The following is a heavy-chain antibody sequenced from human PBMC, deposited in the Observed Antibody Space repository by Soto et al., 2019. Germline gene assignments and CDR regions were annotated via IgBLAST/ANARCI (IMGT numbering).Heavy chain of an antibody. D-gene: IGHD3-10*01. CDR1: GDSISSYY. Sequence: SETLSLTCTVSGDSISSYYWTWIRQPPGKGLEWIAFIYYGGSINYNPSLKSRVAISVDTSKNQFSLNLNSVTAADTAVYYCAIESLLWDNYGSGDFDYWGQGTLVTVSS. CDR3: AIESLLWDNYGSGDFDY. J-gene: IGHJ4*02. V-gene: IGHV4-59*12. CDR2: IYYGGSI.